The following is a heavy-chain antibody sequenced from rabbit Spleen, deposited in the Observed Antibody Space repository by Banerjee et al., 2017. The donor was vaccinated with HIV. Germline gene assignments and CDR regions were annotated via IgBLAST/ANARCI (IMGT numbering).Heavy chain of an antibody. Sequence: HLKESGGGLVQPGGSLKLSCTASGFTLSSYYMNWVRQAPGKGLEWIGYIDPVFGMTYYANWVNGRFSISRENAQNTVFLQLNSLTAADTATYFCVREVAAKLNLWGPGTLVTVS. CDR3: VREVAAKLNL. J-gene: IGHJ4*01. D-gene: IGHD4-1*01. V-gene: IGHV1S7*01. CDR1: GFTLSSYY. CDR2: IDPVFGMT.